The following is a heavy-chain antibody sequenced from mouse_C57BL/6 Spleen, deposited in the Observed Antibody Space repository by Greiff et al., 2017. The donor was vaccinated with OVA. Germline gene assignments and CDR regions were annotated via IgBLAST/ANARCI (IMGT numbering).Heavy chain of an antibody. CDR1: GYTFTDYY. CDR3: ARDDSGYFDV. V-gene: IGHV1-26*01. Sequence: EVQLQQSGPELVKPGASVKISCKASGYTFTDYYMNWVKQSHGKSLEWIGDINPNNGGTSYNQKFKGKATLTVDKSSSTAYMELRSLTSEDSAVYYCARDDSGYFDVWGTGTTVTVSS. CDR2: INPNNGGT. J-gene: IGHJ1*03. D-gene: IGHD2-4*01.